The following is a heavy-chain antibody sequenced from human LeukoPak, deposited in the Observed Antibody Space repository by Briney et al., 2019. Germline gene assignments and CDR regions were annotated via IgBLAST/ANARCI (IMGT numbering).Heavy chain of an antibody. V-gene: IGHV3-30*02. D-gene: IGHD5-12*01. Sequence: GGSLRLSCAASGFTFSSYGMHWVRQAPGKGLEWVAFIRLDGSDKYYADSVKGRFTMSRDNSKNTLYLQMNSLRAEDTAVYYCAKDSSVATTFDFWGQGTLVTVSS. CDR3: AKDSSVATTFDF. CDR2: IRLDGSDK. J-gene: IGHJ4*02. CDR1: GFTFSSYG.